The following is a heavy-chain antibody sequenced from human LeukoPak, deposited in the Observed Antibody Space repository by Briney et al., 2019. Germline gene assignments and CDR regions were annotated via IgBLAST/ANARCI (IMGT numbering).Heavy chain of an antibody. Sequence: GGSLRLSCAASGFTFSSYVIHWVRQAPGKGLEYASTISGNGGSTYYANSVKGRFTISRDNSKNTLYLQMGSLRAEDMAVYYCARDTPKGMDVWGQGTTVTASS. J-gene: IGHJ6*02. CDR2: ISGNGGST. CDR3: ARDTPKGMDV. CDR1: GFTFSSYV. V-gene: IGHV3-64*01.